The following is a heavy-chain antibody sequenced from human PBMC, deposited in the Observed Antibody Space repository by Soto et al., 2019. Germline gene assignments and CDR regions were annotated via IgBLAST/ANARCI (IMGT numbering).Heavy chain of an antibody. CDR2: TYYRSKWYN. D-gene: IGHD5-12*01. CDR1: GDSVSSNSAA. CDR3: ARALRKVEMATIMACDI. Sequence: SQTLSLTCAISGDSVSSNSAAWNWIRQSPSRGLEWLGRTYYRSKWYNDYAVSVKSRITINPDTSKNQFSLQLNSVTPEDTAVYYCARALRKVEMATIMACDIWGKGTRVTVPS. J-gene: IGHJ3*02. V-gene: IGHV6-1*01.